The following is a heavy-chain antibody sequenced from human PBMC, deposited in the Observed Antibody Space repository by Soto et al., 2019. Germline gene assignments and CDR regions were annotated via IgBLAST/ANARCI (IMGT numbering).Heavy chain of an antibody. J-gene: IGHJ6*02. CDR1: GFTFSSYA. V-gene: IGHV3-23*01. D-gene: IGHD3-10*01. Sequence: PGGSLRLSCAASGFTFSSYAMSWVRQAPGKGLEWVSAISGSGGSTYYADSVKGRFTISRDNSKNTLYLQMNSLRAEDTAVYYCAKDPKGSTMVRGVIIYYRMDVWAQGTTVTVSS. CDR3: AKDPKGSTMVRGVIIYYRMDV. CDR2: ISGSGGST.